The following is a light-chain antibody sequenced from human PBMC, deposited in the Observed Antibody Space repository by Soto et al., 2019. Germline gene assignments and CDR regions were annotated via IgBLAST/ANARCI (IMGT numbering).Light chain of an antibody. CDR1: QNINNY. CDR2: DTS. Sequence: EIVLTQSPGTLSLSPGERVTLSCRASQNINNYLAWYQQKPGQAPRLLIYDTSKRATGIPDRFSGSGSGTDFTLTISRLEPEDFAVYYCQKYDVSPFTFGPGTKVDIK. CDR3: QKYDVSPFT. V-gene: IGKV3-20*01. J-gene: IGKJ3*01.